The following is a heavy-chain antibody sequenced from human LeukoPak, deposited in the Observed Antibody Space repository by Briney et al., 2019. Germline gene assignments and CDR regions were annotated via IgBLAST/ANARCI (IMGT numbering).Heavy chain of an antibody. V-gene: IGHV3-53*01. Sequence: GGSLRLSCAASGFTVSSYYVSWVRQAPGKGLEGVSDIYSGGSTYYADSVKGRFTISRDNSNNTLYLQMNSLRAEDTAVYYCASRLGYCSGGSCPNPDYWGQGTLVTVSS. CDR1: GFTVSSYY. J-gene: IGHJ4*02. D-gene: IGHD2-15*01. CDR3: ASRLGYCSGGSCPNPDY. CDR2: IYSGGST.